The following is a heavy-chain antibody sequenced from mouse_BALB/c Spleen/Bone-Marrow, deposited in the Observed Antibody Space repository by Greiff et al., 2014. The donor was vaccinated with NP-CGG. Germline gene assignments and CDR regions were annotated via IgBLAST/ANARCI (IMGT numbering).Heavy chain of an antibody. CDR3: ARTARATYYAMDY. D-gene: IGHD3-1*01. CDR2: IWSGGST. J-gene: IGHJ4*01. Sequence: VKVEESGPGLVRPSQSLSITCTVSGFSLTSYGVHWVRQSPGKGLEWLGVIWSGGSTDYNAAFISRLSISKDNSKSQVFFKMNSLQANDTAIYYCARTARATYYAMDYWGQGTSVTVSS. V-gene: IGHV2-2*02. CDR1: GFSLTSYG.